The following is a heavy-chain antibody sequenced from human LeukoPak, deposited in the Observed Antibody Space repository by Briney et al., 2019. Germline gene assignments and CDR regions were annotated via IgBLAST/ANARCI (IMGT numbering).Heavy chain of an antibody. CDR2: IYYSGST. D-gene: IGHD2-2*01. CDR3: ARGGPLGYCSSTSCLLDY. CDR1: GGSISSYY. V-gene: IGHV4-59*01. J-gene: IGHJ4*02. Sequence: SETLSLTCTVSGGSISSYYWSWIRQPPGKGLEWIGYIYYSGSTNCNPSLKSRVTISVDTSKNQFSLKLSSVTAADTAVYYCARGGPLGYCSSTSCLLDYWGQGTLVTVSS.